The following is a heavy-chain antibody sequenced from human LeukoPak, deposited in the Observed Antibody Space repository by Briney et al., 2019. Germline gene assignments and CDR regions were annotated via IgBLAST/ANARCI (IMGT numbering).Heavy chain of an antibody. J-gene: IGHJ5*02. CDR3: ARAIGTYYYGSGSYSHWFDP. CDR1: GGSISSGSYY. CDR2: IYTSGST. D-gene: IGHD3-10*01. V-gene: IGHV4-61*02. Sequence: SQTLSLTCTVSGGSISSGSYYWSWIRQPAGKGLEWIGRIYTSGSTNYNPSLKSRVTISVDTSKNQFSLKLSSVTAADTAVYYCARAIGTYYYGSGSYSHWFDPWGQGTLVTVSS.